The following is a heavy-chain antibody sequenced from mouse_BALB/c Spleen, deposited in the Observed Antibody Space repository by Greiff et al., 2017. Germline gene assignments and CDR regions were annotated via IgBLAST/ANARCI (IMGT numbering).Heavy chain of an antibody. Sequence: EVQVVESGGDLVKPGGSLKLSCAASGFTFSSYGMSWVRQTPDKRLEWVATISSGGSYTYYPDSVKGRFTISRDNAKNTLYLQMSSLKSEDTAMYYCARHPLSPYYAMDYWGQGTSVTVSS. CDR1: GFTFSSYG. CDR3: ARHPLSPYYAMDY. V-gene: IGHV5-6*01. D-gene: IGHD6-5*01. CDR2: ISSGGSYT. J-gene: IGHJ4*01.